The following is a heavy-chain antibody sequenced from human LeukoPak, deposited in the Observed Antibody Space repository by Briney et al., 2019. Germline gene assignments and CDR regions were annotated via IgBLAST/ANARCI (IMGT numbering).Heavy chain of an antibody. V-gene: IGHV4-4*09. D-gene: IGHD3-10*01. CDR2: IYHRGST. J-gene: IGHJ6*02. CDR3: ARGGDYYGSGSYFYGMDV. Sequence: PSETLSLTCTVSGGSISPYYWSWIRQPPGKGLEWIGYIYHRGSTNYNPSLKSRVTISIDTSKNQFSLKVSSVTAADTAVYYCARGGDYYGSGSYFYGMDVWGQGTTVTVSS. CDR1: GGSISPYY.